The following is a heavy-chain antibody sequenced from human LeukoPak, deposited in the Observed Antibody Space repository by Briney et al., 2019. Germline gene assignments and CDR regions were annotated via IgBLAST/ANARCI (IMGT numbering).Heavy chain of an antibody. J-gene: IGHJ3*02. CDR3: ATETTGDAFDI. CDR2: IKSKTDGGTT. CDR1: GLTFSYAW. Sequence: GGSLRLSRAASGLTFSYAWMRWVRQAPGGGVKWVGRIKSKTDGGTTDYAPPVKGRLAISRDNSKSTLYLQMNSLKTEDTAMYYCATETTGDAFDIWGQGTMVAVSS. V-gene: IGHV3-15*01. D-gene: IGHD4-17*01.